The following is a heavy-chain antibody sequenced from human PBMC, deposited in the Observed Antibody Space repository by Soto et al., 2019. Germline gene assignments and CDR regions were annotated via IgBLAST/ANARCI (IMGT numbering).Heavy chain of an antibody. D-gene: IGHD3-9*01. V-gene: IGHV3-53*01. CDR2: FYNDGST. Sequence: PGGSLRLSCAASGFLVSSSYMSWVRQSPGKGLEWVSLFYNDGSTYYADSVKGRFTISRDNSKNTLFLQMNSLRAEDTAVYYCAARHDSILTGYYPHFDYWGQGTLVTVSS. J-gene: IGHJ4*02. CDR3: AARHDSILTGYYPHFDY. CDR1: GFLVSSSY.